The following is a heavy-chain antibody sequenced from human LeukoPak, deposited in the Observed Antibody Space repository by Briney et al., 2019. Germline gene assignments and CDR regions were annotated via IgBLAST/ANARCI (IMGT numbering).Heavy chain of an antibody. CDR3: TRSGTMVVMRPMYY. V-gene: IGHV4-39*01. J-gene: IGHJ4*02. CDR2: IYYSGST. CDR1: GGSISSSTFH. D-gene: IGHD4-23*01. Sequence: SETLSLTCTVSGGSISSSTFHWGWIREPPGKGLEWIGRIYYSGSTYYNPSLKSRVTLSLETSKNQTSLTLSSVTAADTAVYYCTRSGTMVVMRPMYYWGQGTLVTVSS.